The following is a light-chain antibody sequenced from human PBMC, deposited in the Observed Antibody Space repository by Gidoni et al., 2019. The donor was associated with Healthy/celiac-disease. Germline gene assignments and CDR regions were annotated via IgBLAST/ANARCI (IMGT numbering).Light chain of an antibody. CDR1: QGISSY. CDR2: AAS. J-gene: IGKJ1*01. V-gene: IGKV1-9*01. Sequence: DLQLTQSPSFLSASVGDRVTITCRASQGISSYLAWYQRKPGKAPKLLIYAASTLQSGVPSRFSGSGSGTEFTLTISSLQPEDFATYYCQQLNSYPRTFGQGTKVEIK. CDR3: QQLNSYPRT.